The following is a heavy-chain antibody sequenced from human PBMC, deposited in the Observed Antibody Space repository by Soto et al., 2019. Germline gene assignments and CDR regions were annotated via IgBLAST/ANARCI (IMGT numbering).Heavy chain of an antibody. CDR2: IRTKFYGGTT. Sequence: GGALSLSCPASGLAFGDDGLSWFRQAPGKGLEWLSFIRTKFYGGTTQYAASVEGRFTISRDDSKSIAYLQMNSLETEDTAVYYCTRDALVPAVTYQNYSYYGMDVWGQGTTVTVSS. CDR1: GLAFGDDG. V-gene: IGHV3-49*03. D-gene: IGHD2-2*01. J-gene: IGHJ6*02. CDR3: TRDALVPAVTYQNYSYYGMDV.